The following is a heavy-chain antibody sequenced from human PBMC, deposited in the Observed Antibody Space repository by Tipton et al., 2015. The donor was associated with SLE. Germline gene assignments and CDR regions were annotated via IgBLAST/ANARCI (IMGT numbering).Heavy chain of an antibody. CDR3: VRGYLMTLDY. CDR1: GITFRSYV. D-gene: IGHD2-2*02. CDR2: ISTRSTTI. Sequence: SLRLSCAASGITFRSYVMHWVRQVPGKGLEWLSYISTRSTTIYYADSVKGRFTISRDNAKNSLYLQMNSLTAEDTAVYYCVRGYLMTLDYWGQGALVTVSS. J-gene: IGHJ4*02. V-gene: IGHV3-48*01.